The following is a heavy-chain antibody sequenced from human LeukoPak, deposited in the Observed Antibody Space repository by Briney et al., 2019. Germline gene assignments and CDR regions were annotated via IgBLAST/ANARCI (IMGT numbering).Heavy chain of an antibody. CDR3: AKSPTRRMVRGVIYFEG. CDR1: GFTFNSYA. V-gene: IGHV3-23*01. J-gene: IGHJ4*02. D-gene: IGHD3-10*01. Sequence: GGSLRLSCAASGFTFNSYAMSWVRQAPGKGLEWVPSFSGSGDTTHYADSVKGRFTISRDNSKNTLYLQMRSLRAEDSAVYYCAKSPTRRMVRGVIYFEGCGQGTLVTVSS. CDR2: FSGSGDTT.